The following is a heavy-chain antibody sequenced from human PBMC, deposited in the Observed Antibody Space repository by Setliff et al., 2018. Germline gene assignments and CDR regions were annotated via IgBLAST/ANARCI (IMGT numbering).Heavy chain of an antibody. J-gene: IGHJ4*02. V-gene: IGHV1-18*01. Sequence: ASVKVSCKAFGYTFAKYGTSWVRQAPGQGLEWMGWISGYNGYTGYAQKFKGRVTLTTDTSTNTAYMELRSLRSDDTALYYCARVRPCGADCSTGVGGPFDFDFWGQGTLVTVSS. CDR2: ISGYNGYT. CDR3: ARVRPCGADCSTGVGGPFDFDF. CDR1: GYTFAKYG. D-gene: IGHD2-21*02.